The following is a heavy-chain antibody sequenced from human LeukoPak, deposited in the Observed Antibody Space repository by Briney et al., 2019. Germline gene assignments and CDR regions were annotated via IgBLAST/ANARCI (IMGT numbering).Heavy chain of an antibody. CDR1: GYTFTSYW. J-gene: IGHJ4*02. V-gene: IGHV5-51*01. CDR2: IYPGDSDT. D-gene: IGHD1-26*01. CDR3: ARLRGSYLTPFDY. Sequence: GASLKISCEGAGYTFTSYWIGWVRPMPGKGREWMGIIYPGDSDTRYSPSFQGQVTISVDKSISTAYLQWSSLKASDTAMYYCARLRGSYLTPFDYWGQGTLVTVSS.